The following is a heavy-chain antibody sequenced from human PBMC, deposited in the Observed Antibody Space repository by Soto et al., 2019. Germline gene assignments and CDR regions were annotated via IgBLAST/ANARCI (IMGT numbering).Heavy chain of an antibody. CDR1: GGTFSSYA. V-gene: IGHV1-69*01. D-gene: IGHD3-22*01. CDR3: ARGEGSGYSGPYDAFDI. CDR2: IIPIFGTA. J-gene: IGHJ3*02. Sequence: QVQLVQSGAEVKKPGSSVKVSCKASGGTFSSYAISWVRQAPGQGLEWMGGIIPIFGTANYAQKFQGRVTITADEYTSTAYMELSSLRSEDTAVYYCARGEGSGYSGPYDAFDIWGQGTMVTVSS.